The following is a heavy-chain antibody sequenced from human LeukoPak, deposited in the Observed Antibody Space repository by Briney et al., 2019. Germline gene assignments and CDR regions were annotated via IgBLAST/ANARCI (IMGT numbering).Heavy chain of an antibody. Sequence: GGSLRLSCAASGFAFSNSWMSWVRQAPGKGLEWVANIKQDGTVAYSVDFLEGRFTVSRDNAKNSLYLQMNSLRAEDTAVYYCARGSMVRGVNGDMDVWGKGTTVTVSS. CDR1: GFAFSNSW. D-gene: IGHD3-10*01. J-gene: IGHJ6*03. V-gene: IGHV3-7*01. CDR2: IKQDGTVA. CDR3: ARGSMVRGVNGDMDV.